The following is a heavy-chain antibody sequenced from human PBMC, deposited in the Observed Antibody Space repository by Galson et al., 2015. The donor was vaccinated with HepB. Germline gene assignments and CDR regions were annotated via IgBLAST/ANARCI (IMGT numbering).Heavy chain of an antibody. Sequence: SLRLSCAASGFTVSSNYMSWVRQAPGKGLEWVSVIYSGGSTYYADSVKGRFTISRDNSKNTLYLQMNSLRAEDTAVYYCARAPPWRPGPLWVDYYGMDVWGQGTTVTVSS. CDR3: ARAPPWRPGPLWVDYYGMDV. D-gene: IGHD3-3*01. CDR1: GFTVSSNY. CDR2: IYSGGST. J-gene: IGHJ6*02. V-gene: IGHV3-53*01.